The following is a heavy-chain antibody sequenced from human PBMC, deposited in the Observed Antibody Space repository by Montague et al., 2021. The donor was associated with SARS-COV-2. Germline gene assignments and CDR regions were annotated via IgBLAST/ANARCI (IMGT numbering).Heavy chain of an antibody. CDR1: GGSFSGYY. D-gene: IGHD2-8*01. Sequence: SETLSLTRAVYGGSFSGYYWSWIRQPPGKGLEWIGEINHSGSTNXNPSLTSRVTISVDTSMNQFSLKLSSVTAADTAVYYCARANGYYFDYWGQGTLVTVSS. V-gene: IGHV4-34*01. J-gene: IGHJ4*02. CDR2: INHSGST. CDR3: ARANGYYFDY.